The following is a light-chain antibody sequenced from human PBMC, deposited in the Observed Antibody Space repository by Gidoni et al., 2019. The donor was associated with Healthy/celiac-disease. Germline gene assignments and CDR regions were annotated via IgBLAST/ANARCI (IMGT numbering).Light chain of an antibody. CDR3: QQYYSTPLT. J-gene: IGKJ5*01. CDR1: QSVLYSPNNKNY. CDR2: WAS. V-gene: IGKV4-1*01. Sequence: DIVMTQSPDSLAVSLGERATINCQSSQSVLYSPNNKNYLAWYQQKPGQPPKLLIYWASTRESGVPDRCSGSGSGTDFTLTISSLQAEDVAVYYCQQYYSTPLTFGQGTRLEIK.